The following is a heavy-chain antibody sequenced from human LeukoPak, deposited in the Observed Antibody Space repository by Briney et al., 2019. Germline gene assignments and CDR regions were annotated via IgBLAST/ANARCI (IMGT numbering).Heavy chain of an antibody. D-gene: IGHD4-17*01. V-gene: IGHV1-69*13. Sequence: ASVKVSCKASGGTFSSYAISWVRQAPGQGLEWMGGIIPIFGTANYAQKFQGRVTITADESTSTAYMGLSSLRSEDTAVYYCASGYGVSSLYAEYFQHWGQGTLVTVSS. CDR3: ASGYGVSSLYAEYFQH. CDR2: IIPIFGTA. J-gene: IGHJ1*01. CDR1: GGTFSSYA.